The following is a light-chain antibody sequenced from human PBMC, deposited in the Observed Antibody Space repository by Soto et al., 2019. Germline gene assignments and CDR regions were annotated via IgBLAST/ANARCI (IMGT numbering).Light chain of an antibody. CDR3: SSYAGSNNFV. V-gene: IGLV2-8*01. J-gene: IGLJ1*01. CDR1: SSVVGGYNY. Sequence: QSVLTQPPSTSGSPGQSVTISCTGTSSVVGGYNYVSWYQQHPGKAPKLMIYEVNKRPSGVPDRFSGSKSGNTASLTVSGLQAEDESDYYCSSYAGSNNFVFGTGTKVTVL. CDR2: EVN.